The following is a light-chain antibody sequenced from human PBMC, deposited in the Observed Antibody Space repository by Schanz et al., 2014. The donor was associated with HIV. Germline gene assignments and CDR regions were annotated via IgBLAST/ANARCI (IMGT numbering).Light chain of an antibody. CDR1: QSVRNY. CDR2: GAS. CDR3: QQYGSS. Sequence: IVLAQSPATLSVSPGERATLSCRASQSVRNYLAWYQQKLGQARRLLIYGASSMVTSIPIRFSGSGSGTDFTLTISRLEPEDFAVYYCQQYGSSFGPGTKVEIK. J-gene: IGKJ3*01. V-gene: IGKV3-20*01.